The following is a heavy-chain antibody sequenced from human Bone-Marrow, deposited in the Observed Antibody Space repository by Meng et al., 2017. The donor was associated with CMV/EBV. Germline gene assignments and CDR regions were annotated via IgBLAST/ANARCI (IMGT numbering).Heavy chain of an antibody. CDR3: VSFGILVAAGRGMDV. D-gene: IGHD2-15*01. J-gene: IGHJ6*02. CDR1: GYTFTGYY. Sequence: ASVKVSCKASGYTFTGYYMHWVRQAPGQGLEWMGWINPNSGGTNYAQKFQGRVTMTRDTSISTAYMELSRLRSDDTAIYYCVSFGILVAAGRGMDVWGQGTTVTVSS. V-gene: IGHV1-2*02. CDR2: INPNSGGT.